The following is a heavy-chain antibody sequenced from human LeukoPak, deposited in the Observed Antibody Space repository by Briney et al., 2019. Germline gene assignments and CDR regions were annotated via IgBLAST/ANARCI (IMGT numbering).Heavy chain of an antibody. CDR2: INQDGSEI. V-gene: IGHV3-7*01. CDR3: ARDWVRSSCTD. Sequence: ETLSLTCTVSGGSISSYYWSWIRQPPGKGLEWVANINQDGSEIYYVDSVKGRFTISRDNAKNSLHLQMNSLRADDTAVYYCARDWVRSSCTDWGQGTLVTVSS. D-gene: IGHD6-13*01. CDR1: GGSISSYY. J-gene: IGHJ4*02.